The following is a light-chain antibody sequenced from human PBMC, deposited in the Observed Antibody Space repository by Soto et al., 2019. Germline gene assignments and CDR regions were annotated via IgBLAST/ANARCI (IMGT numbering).Light chain of an antibody. CDR2: GAS. J-gene: IGKJ3*01. Sequence: EIVLTQSPGTLSLSPGERATLSCRASQSVSSSYLAWYRQKPGQAPRLLIYGASSRATGIPDRFSGSGSGTDFTLTISRLEPEDFAVYYCQQSRGFTFGPGTKVDI. CDR1: QSVSSSY. CDR3: QQSRGFT. V-gene: IGKV3-20*01.